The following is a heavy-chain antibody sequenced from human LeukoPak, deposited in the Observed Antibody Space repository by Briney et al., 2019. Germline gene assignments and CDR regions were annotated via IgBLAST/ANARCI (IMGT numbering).Heavy chain of an antibody. CDR3: ARRGSHCSGSSCYGTFDY. CDR1: GYTFTGYY. J-gene: IGHJ4*02. CDR2: INPNSGGT. D-gene: IGHD2-15*01. V-gene: IGHV1-2*02. Sequence: GASVKVSCKASGYTFTGYYMHWVRQAPGQGLEWMGWINPNSGGTNYAQKFQGRVTMTRDTSISTAYMELSSLRSDDTAVYYCARRGSHCSGSSCYGTFDYWSQGTLVTVSS.